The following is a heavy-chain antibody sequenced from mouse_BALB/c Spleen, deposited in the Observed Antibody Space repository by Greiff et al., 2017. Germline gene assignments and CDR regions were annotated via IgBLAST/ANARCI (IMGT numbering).Heavy chain of an antibody. CDR2: IDPSDSET. CDR3: ALRGTTPSLFDY. V-gene: IGHV1-61*01. CDR1: GYTFTSYG. Sequence: QVQLQQPGAELVRPGASGKLSCKASGYTFTSYGMNWGKQRPGQGLEWIGMIDPSDSETHYNQMFKDKATLTVDKSSSTAYMQLSSLTSEDSAVYYCALRGTTPSLFDYWGQGTPLPVSS. J-gene: IGHJ2*01. D-gene: IGHD6-1*01.